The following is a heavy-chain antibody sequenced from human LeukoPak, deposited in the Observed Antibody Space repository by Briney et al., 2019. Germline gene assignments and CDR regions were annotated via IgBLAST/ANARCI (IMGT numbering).Heavy chain of an antibody. J-gene: IGHJ4*02. D-gene: IGHD6-19*01. V-gene: IGHV4-39*01. CDR3: ARQPVVNRGAVASNFDY. CDR2: IYYSGTT. CDR1: GDLIGHSTTNY. Sequence: SETLSLTCAVSGDLIGHSTTNYWAWIRQPPGKGLEWIGSIYYSGTTYYNASLESRVTVSVDTFKNQFSLKVNSMSAADTAVYFCARQPVVNRGAVASNFDYWGQGILVTVSS.